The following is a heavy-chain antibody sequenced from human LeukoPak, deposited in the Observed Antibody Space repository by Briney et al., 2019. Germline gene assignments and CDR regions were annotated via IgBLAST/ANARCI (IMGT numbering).Heavy chain of an antibody. V-gene: IGHV4-39*07. D-gene: IGHD3-22*01. CDR2: INHSGST. CDR3: ARLYYDRNHDAFHI. CDR1: GGSISSSSYY. Sequence: SETLSLTCTVSGGSISSSSYYWGWIRQPPGKGLEWIGEINHSGSTNYNPSLKSRVTISVDTSKNQFSLKLSSVTAADTAVYYCARLYYDRNHDAFHIWGQGTMVTVSS. J-gene: IGHJ3*02.